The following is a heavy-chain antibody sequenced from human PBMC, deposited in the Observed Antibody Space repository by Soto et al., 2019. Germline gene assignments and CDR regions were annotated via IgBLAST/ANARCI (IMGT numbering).Heavy chain of an antibody. D-gene: IGHD2-8*01. CDR3: ARGYCTNGVCYSGHY. V-gene: IGHV1-69*06. Sequence: SVKVSCKASGGTFSSYAISWVRQAPGQGLEWMGGIIPIFGTANYAQKFQGRVTITADKSTSTAYMELSSLRSEDTAVYYCARGYCTNGVCYSGHYWGQGTLVTVSS. CDR2: IIPIFGTA. CDR1: GGTFSSYA. J-gene: IGHJ4*02.